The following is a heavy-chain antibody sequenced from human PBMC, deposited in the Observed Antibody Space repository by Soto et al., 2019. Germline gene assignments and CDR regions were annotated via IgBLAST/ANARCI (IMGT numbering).Heavy chain of an antibody. CDR1: GFTFSSYA. CDR3: AKVRSHHPPQIVVVPAAIRSALGY. Sequence: PGGSLRLSCAASGFTFSSYAMSWVRQAPGKGLEWVSAISGSGGSTYYADSVKGRFTISRDNSKNTLYLQMNSLRAEDTAVYYCAKVRSHHPPQIVVVPAAIRSALGYWGQGTLFTVSS. CDR2: ISGSGGST. J-gene: IGHJ4*02. V-gene: IGHV3-23*01. D-gene: IGHD2-2*01.